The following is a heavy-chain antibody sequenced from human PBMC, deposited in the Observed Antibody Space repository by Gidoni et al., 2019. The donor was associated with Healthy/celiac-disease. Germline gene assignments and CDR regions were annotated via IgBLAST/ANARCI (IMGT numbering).Heavy chain of an antibody. CDR2: IHYSGST. Sequence: QLQLQESGPGLVKPSETLSLPCTVPGGSIRSRSYYWGWIRPPPGKGLAWIGSIHYSGSTSYNPALKSRVPISVDTSKNQFSRKLSSVTAADTAVYYCARHPPPYSSGWQFDPWGQGTLVTVSS. CDR1: GGSIRSRSYY. J-gene: IGHJ5*02. V-gene: IGHV4-39*01. D-gene: IGHD6-19*01. CDR3: ARHPPPYSSGWQFDP.